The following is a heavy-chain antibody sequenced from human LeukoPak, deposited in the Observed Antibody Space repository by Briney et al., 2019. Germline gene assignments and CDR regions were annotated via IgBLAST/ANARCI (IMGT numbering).Heavy chain of an antibody. V-gene: IGHV3-13*04. CDR2: IGKRGDT. J-gene: IGHJ2*01. CDR1: GSTFSDYD. Sequence: GGSLRLSCAASGSTFSDYDMHWVRQTTGGGLEWVSVIGKRGDTYYPGYMKGRFTISRGNARNSLYLQMNSLRVEDTAVYYCARDLCDSTICDRYFEVWGRGTLVTVSS. D-gene: IGHD2-2*01. CDR3: ARDLCDSTICDRYFEV.